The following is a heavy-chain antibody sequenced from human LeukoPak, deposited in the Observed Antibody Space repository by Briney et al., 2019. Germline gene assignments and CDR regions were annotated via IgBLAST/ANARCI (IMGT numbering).Heavy chain of an antibody. CDR1: GFTVSSNY. D-gene: IGHD3-16*02. V-gene: IGHV3-66*01. CDR3: AREGRDYVWGSYRYFDY. J-gene: IGHJ4*02. CDR2: IYSGGST. Sequence: GGSLRLSCAASGFTVSSNYMSWVRQAPGKGLEWVSVIYSGGSTYYADSVKGRFTISRDNSKNTLYLQMNSLRAEDTAVYYCAREGRDYVWGSYRYFDYWGQGTLVTVSS.